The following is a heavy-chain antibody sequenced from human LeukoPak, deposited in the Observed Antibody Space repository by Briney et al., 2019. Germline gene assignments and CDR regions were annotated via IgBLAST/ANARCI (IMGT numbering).Heavy chain of an antibody. CDR3: ARESTVGPIQTDALDI. Sequence: GGSLRLSCAASGFTFSTYWMHWVRQAPGKGLVCVSRINNEETAANYADSVQGRFTISRDNANNMLYLQMDSLRAEDTAVYYCARESTVGPIQTDALDIRGQGTMVTVSS. CDR2: INNEETAA. V-gene: IGHV3-74*01. J-gene: IGHJ3*02. D-gene: IGHD1-26*01. CDR1: GFTFSTYW.